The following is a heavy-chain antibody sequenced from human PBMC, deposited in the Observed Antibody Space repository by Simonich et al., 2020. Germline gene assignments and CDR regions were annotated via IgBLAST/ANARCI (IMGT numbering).Heavy chain of an antibody. J-gene: IGHJ4*02. V-gene: IGHV1-2*02. Sequence: QVQLVQSVAEVKKPGASVKVSCKASGYTFTGYYMHWGRQAPGQGLEWMGWINPKSGGTNYAQKFQGRGTMTRDTSISTAYMELSRLRSDDTAVYYCARDPGAELTGDYWGQGTLVTVSS. D-gene: IGHD7-27*01. CDR2: INPKSGGT. CDR3: ARDPGAELTGDY. CDR1: GYTFTGYY.